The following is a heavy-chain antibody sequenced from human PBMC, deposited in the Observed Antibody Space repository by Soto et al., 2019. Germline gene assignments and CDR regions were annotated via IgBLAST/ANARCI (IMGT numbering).Heavy chain of an antibody. J-gene: IGHJ4*02. V-gene: IGHV1-69*01. CDR1: GGTFNNYA. CDR3: AREVTVASYSFDL. Sequence: QVQLVQSGAEVKRPGSSVKVSCKASGGTFNNYALSWVRQAPGQGLEWMGGIIPIFNSANYAQKFQDRVTIPADDSTSTAYMELRSLRPDDTAVYYCAREVTVASYSFDLWGPGTLVTVPS. CDR2: IIPIFNSA. D-gene: IGHD5-12*01.